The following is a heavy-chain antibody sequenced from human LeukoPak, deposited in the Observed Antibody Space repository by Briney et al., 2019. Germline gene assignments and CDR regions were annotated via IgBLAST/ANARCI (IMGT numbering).Heavy chain of an antibody. V-gene: IGHV4-39*01. CDR1: GGSISSSSYY. CDR3: ARQPPDYYDSSGYDDAFDI. D-gene: IGHD3-22*01. Sequence: SETLSLTCTVSGGSISSSSYYWGSIRQPPGKGLEWIGSIYYSGSTYYNPSLKSRVTISVDTSKNQFSLKLSSVTAADTAVYYCARQPPDYYDSSGYDDAFDIWGQGTMVTVSS. J-gene: IGHJ3*02. CDR2: IYYSGST.